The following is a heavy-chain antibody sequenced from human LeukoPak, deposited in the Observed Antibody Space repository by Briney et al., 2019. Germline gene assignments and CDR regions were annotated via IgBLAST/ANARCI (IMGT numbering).Heavy chain of an antibody. Sequence: PGRSLRLSCAASGFTFSSYAMHWVRQAPGKGLEWVAVISYDGSNKYYADSVKGRFTISRDNSKNTLYLQMNSLRAEDTAVYYCARDRGDNWGYYYYYYMDVWGKGTTVTVSS. CDR3: ARDRGDNWGYYYYYYMDV. J-gene: IGHJ6*03. CDR1: GFTFSSYA. V-gene: IGHV3-30-3*01. D-gene: IGHD7-27*01. CDR2: ISYDGSNK.